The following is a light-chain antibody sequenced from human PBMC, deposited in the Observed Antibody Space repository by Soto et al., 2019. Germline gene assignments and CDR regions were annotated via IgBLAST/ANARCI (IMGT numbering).Light chain of an antibody. J-gene: IGKJ5*01. V-gene: IGKV1-5*03. CDR1: QSISSW. CDR3: QQYNSYSIT. CDR2: KAT. Sequence: DIQMTQSPSTLSASVGDRVTITCRARQSISSWLAWYQQKPGKAPKLLIYKATSLESGVPLRFSGSGSGTEFTLTISSLQPDDFATYYCQQYNSYSITFGQGTRLEIK.